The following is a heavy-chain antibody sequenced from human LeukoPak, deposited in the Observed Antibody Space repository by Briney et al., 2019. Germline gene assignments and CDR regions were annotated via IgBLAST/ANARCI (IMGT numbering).Heavy chain of an antibody. D-gene: IGHD1-26*01. V-gene: IGHV3-21*01. CDR3: ARDQGGSSN. J-gene: IGHJ4*02. CDR2: ISSSSSYK. CDR1: GFTFSSYS. Sequence: GGSLRLSCVASGFTFSSYSMNWVRQAPGKGLEWVSSISSSSSYKYYTDSVKGRFTISRDNAKNSLYLQMNSLRAEDTAVYYCARDQGGSSNWGQGTLVTVSS.